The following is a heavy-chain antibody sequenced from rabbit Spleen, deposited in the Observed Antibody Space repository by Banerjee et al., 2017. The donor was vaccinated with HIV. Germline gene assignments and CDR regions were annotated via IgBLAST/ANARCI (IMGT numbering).Heavy chain of an antibody. D-gene: IGHD7-1*01. CDR2: INMVTGKS. V-gene: IGHV1S45*01. Sequence: QEQLEESGGGLVKPEGSLTLTCKASGVSFNDKDVMCWVRQAPGKGLEWITCINMVTGKSVYASWAKGRFTMSKISSATVGLKMTSLTAADTATYFCARASGATTTYNNGYFGLWGPGTLVTVS. CDR1: GVSFNDKDV. J-gene: IGHJ4*01. CDR3: ARASGATTTYNNGYFGL.